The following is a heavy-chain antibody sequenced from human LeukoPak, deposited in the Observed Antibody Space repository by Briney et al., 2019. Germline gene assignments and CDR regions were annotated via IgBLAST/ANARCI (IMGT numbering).Heavy chain of an antibody. V-gene: IGHV1-2*02. D-gene: IGHD2-15*01. J-gene: IGHJ4*02. Sequence: ASVKVSCKASGYTFTGYYMHWVRQAPGQGLEWMGSINPNSGGTNYAQKFQGRVTMTRDTSISTAYMELSRLRSDDTAVYYCARDGVEYCSGGRCNYYFDYWGQGTLATVSS. CDR1: GYTFTGYY. CDR3: ARDGVEYCSGGRCNYYFDY. CDR2: INPNSGGT.